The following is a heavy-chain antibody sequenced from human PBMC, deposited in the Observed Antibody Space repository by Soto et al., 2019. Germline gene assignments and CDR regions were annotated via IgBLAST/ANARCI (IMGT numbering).Heavy chain of an antibody. Sequence: EVQLVESGGGLVKPGGSLRLSCAASGFTFSSYSMNWVRQAQGKGLEWVSSISSSSFSINYADSVKGRFSISRDNAQNSLHLQMNNLRAEDTAVYYCARNESSNIYGMDVWGQGTTVTVSS. CDR2: ISSSSFSI. V-gene: IGHV3-21*01. D-gene: IGHD6-6*01. J-gene: IGHJ6*02. CDR1: GFTFSSYS. CDR3: ARNESSNIYGMDV.